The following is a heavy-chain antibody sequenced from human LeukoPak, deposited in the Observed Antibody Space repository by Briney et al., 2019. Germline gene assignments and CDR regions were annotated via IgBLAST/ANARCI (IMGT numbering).Heavy chain of an antibody. J-gene: IGHJ4*01. V-gene: IGHV3-7*04. CDR2: IKPHRSAK. Sequence: GSLNISCTASGHNFSNYWISWVRHAPGKGLEWLASIKPHRSAKHYLHYAKGRLTVSSDNRNDPLYLQMNRLRTDDTAIYYGARDPEKFYFDSRAFHPADYWGQGTLVTVSS. D-gene: IGHD3-22*01. CDR1: GHNFSNYW. CDR3: ARDPEKFYFDSRAFHPADY.